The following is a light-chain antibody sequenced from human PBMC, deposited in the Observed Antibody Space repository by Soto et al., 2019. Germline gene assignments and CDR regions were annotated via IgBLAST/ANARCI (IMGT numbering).Light chain of an antibody. V-gene: IGKV1-5*01. Sequence: DIQMTQSPSTLSASVGDRVTITCRASQSISDSLACYQQIPGKAPYLLISDASSLERGVPSRFSGSGSGTEFTLTISSMQPDDFATYYCQQYNGYSRTFGQGTKVDIK. J-gene: IGKJ1*01. CDR3: QQYNGYSRT. CDR2: DAS. CDR1: QSISDS.